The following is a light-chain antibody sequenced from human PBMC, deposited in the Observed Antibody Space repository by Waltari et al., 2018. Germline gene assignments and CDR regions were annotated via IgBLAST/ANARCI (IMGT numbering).Light chain of an antibody. J-gene: IGLJ3*02. V-gene: IGLV2-14*04. CDR2: DVS. Sequence: WYQQHPDKAPKLIIYDVSGRPSGVSNRFSATKSGDTASLTISGLQAEDEADYYCSSYTSSNTWVFGGGTKVTVL. CDR3: SSYTSSNTWV.